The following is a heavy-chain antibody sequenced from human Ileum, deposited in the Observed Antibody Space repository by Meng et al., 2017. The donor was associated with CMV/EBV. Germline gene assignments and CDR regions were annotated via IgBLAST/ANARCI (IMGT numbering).Heavy chain of an antibody. V-gene: IGHV3-9*01. J-gene: IGHJ4*02. CDR3: ARRRQV. Sequence: GGSLRLSCAASGFTFDDHAMHWVRQAPGKGLEWVAGVSRDSVNIGYADSVKGRFTISRDNAKNSLYLQMNSLRAEDTAVYFCARRRQVWGQGTLVTVSS. CDR2: VSRDSVNI. CDR1: GFTFDDHA.